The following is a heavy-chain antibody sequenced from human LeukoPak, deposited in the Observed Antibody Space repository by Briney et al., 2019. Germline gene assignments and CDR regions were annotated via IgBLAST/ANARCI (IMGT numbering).Heavy chain of an antibody. D-gene: IGHD4-4*01. V-gene: IGHV4-4*07. J-gene: IGHJ3*02. CDR2: IYTSGST. CDR1: GGSINSYY. Sequence: SETLSLTCTVSGGSINSYYWSGIRQPAGKGLEWIGRIYTSGSTNYNPSLKSRVTMSVDTSKNQFSLKLSSVTAADTAVYYCAREGYYSTLDIWGQGTMVTVSS. CDR3: AREGYYSTLDI.